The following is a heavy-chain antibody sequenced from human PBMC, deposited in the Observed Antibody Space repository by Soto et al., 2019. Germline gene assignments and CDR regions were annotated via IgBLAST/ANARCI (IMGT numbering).Heavy chain of an antibody. CDR3: ARGRYGDY. Sequence: QVHLVQSGAEVKKPGASVKVSCQGSGYAFTTYGITWVRQAPGQGLEWMGWISAHNGNTNYAQKLPCRVTVTRDTSTSTDYRELRSLRYDDTAVYYCARGRYGDYWGQGALVTVSS. J-gene: IGHJ4*02. D-gene: IGHD1-1*01. V-gene: IGHV1-18*01. CDR1: GYAFTTYG. CDR2: ISAHNGNT.